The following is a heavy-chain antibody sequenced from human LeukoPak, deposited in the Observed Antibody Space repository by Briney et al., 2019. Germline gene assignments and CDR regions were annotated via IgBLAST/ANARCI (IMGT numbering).Heavy chain of an antibody. Sequence: SETPSLTCTVSGGLISRIEYYWGWVRQSPVKGLEWLGHIYHTGTTLYSPHLNNRLTISVDSSKNQFSLTLNSVTAADTAVYYCARQMNSGYGYYYYMDVWGKGTTVTVSS. V-gene: IGHV4-30-4*01. D-gene: IGHD5-12*01. CDR1: GGLISRIEYY. CDR3: ARQMNSGYGYYYYMDV. J-gene: IGHJ6*03. CDR2: IYHTGTT.